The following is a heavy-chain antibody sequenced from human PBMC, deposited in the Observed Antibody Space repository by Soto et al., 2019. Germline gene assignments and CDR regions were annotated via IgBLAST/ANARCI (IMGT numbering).Heavy chain of an antibody. CDR3: VRDHNWAFDY. V-gene: IGHV3-48*02. J-gene: IGHJ4*02. Sequence: PGGSLRLSCAASGFTLSGYAMDWVRQAPGKGLEWVSYISGRAGDIRYADSVRGRFTISRDNANNLLYLQMSSLGDDDTAVYYCVRDHNWAFDYWGQGILVTVSS. CDR1: GFTLSGYA. D-gene: IGHD1-20*01. CDR2: ISGRAGDI.